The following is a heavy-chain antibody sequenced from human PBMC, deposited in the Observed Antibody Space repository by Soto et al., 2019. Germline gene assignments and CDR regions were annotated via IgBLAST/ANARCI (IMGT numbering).Heavy chain of an antibody. Sequence: QVQLVQSGDEVKKPGASVKVSCKASGYTFTNYGISWVRQAPGQGLEWMGWIGAYNGNTNYAQKLQGRVTMTTDTSTSTAYMELRSLRSDDTAVYYCARDSYHYDRSGSQFDYWGQGTLVTVSS. CDR1: GYTFTNYG. CDR3: ARDSYHYDRSGSQFDY. CDR2: IGAYNGNT. J-gene: IGHJ4*02. V-gene: IGHV1-18*01. D-gene: IGHD3-22*01.